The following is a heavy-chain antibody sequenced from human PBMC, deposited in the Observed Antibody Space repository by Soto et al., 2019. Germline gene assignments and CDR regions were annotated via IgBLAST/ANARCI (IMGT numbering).Heavy chain of an antibody. CDR2: VSWNSAGL. Sequence: EVQLVESGGGLVQPGRSLRLSCAASGFTFHDYAMHWVRQAPGKGLEWVSLVSWNSAGLVYADSIKGRFTISRDNAKNSLYLQMNNLRTEDTAFYYCTRGYCTVVSCAFDIWGQGTMVTVSS. V-gene: IGHV3-9*01. J-gene: IGHJ3*02. D-gene: IGHD2-8*02. CDR3: TRGYCTVVSCAFDI. CDR1: GFTFHDYA.